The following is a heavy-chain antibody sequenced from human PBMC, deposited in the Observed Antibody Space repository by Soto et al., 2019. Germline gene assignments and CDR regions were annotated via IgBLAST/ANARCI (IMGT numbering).Heavy chain of an antibody. Sequence: SVKLSCKGAGYTFTSYYIDWVRQAPGQGLEWMGIINPSGGSTSYAQKFQGRVTMTRDTSTSTVYMELSSLRSEDTAVYYCAKATPYYYGPPGGFDPWRQGTLVTVSS. D-gene: IGHD3-10*01. CDR3: AKATPYYYGPPGGFDP. V-gene: IGHV1-46*01. J-gene: IGHJ5*02. CDR1: GYTFTSYY. CDR2: INPSGGST.